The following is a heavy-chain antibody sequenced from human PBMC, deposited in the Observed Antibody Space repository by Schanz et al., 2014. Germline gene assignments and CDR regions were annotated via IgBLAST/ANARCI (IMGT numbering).Heavy chain of an antibody. J-gene: IGHJ6*02. CDR1: GFTFSSYA. CDR3: AKGMGYCSGGTCYDYYYYGLDV. Sequence: VQLVESGGGVVQPGGSLRLSCAASGFTFSSYAMSWVRQAPGKGLEWVSGISHSGGSKYYADSVKGRFTISRDNSENTLYLQMNSLSADDTAVFYCAKGMGYCSGGTCYDYYYYGLDVWGQGTTVTVSS. CDR2: ISHSGGSK. V-gene: IGHV3-23*04. D-gene: IGHD2-15*01.